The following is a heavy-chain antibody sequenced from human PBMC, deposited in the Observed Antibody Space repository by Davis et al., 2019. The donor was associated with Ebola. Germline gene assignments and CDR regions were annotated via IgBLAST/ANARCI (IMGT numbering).Heavy chain of an antibody. CDR2: IYYSGST. D-gene: IGHD3-9*01. CDR1: GGSISSYY. CDR3: ARGRRYFDWLSAYYFDY. J-gene: IGHJ4*02. Sequence: PSETLSLTCTVSGGSISSYYWSWIRQPPGKGLEWIGYIYYSGSTNYNPSLKSRVTISVHTSKNQFSLKLSSVTAADTAVYYCARGRRYFDWLSAYYFDYWGQGTLVTVSS. V-gene: IGHV4-59*01.